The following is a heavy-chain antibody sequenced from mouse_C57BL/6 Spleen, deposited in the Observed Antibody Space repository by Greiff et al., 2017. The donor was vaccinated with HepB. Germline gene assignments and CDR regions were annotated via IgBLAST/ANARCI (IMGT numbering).Heavy chain of an antibody. CDR1: GYTFTSYG. CDR3: ARGGKREYFDY. J-gene: IGHJ2*01. V-gene: IGHV1-81*01. D-gene: IGHD1-1*02. Sequence: LMESGAELARPGASVKLSCKASGYTFTSYGISWVKQRTGQGLEWIGEIYPRSGNTYYNEKFKGKATLTADKSSSTAYMELRSLTSEDSAVYFCARGGKREYFDYWGQGTTLTVSS. CDR2: IYPRSGNT.